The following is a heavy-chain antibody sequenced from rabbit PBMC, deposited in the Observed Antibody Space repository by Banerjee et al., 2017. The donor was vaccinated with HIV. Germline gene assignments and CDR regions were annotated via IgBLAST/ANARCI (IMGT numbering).Heavy chain of an antibody. J-gene: IGHJ4*01. D-gene: IGHD4-1*01. CDR2: IGAVST. V-gene: IGHV1S45*01. CDR3: ARDLAGVIGWNFGL. Sequence: QEQLEESGGDLVKPGASLTLTCTASGFSFSSGYDMCWVRQAPGKGLEWIACIGAVSTYYATWAKGRFTISKTSSTTVTLQMTSLTAADTATYFCARDLAGVIGWNFGLWGPGTLVTVS. CDR1: GFSFSSGYD.